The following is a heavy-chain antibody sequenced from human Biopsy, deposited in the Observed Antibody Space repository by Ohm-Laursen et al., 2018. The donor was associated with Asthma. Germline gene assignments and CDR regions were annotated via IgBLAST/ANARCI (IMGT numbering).Heavy chain of an antibody. CDR2: ISYDGNHK. V-gene: IGHV3-30*18. J-gene: IGHJ4*02. D-gene: IGHD5-12*01. CDR1: GFTFSTYG. CDR3: AKRRGYSGHDNDY. Sequence: SLRLSCAASGFTFSTYGMHWVRQAPGKGLEWVAVISYDGNHKFYEDSVKGRFTISRDNSKNTLYLQMNSLGTEDTAVYYCAKRRGYSGHDNDYWGQGTLVIVSS.